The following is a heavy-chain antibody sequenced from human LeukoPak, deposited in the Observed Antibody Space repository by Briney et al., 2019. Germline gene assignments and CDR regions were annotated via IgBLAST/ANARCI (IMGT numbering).Heavy chain of an antibody. Sequence: GGSLRLSCAASGFTFSSYAMSWVRQAPGKGLEWVSAISGSGGSTYYADSVKGRFTISRDNSNNTLYPHMNSLRAEDTAVYYCSKGGVSVVRGVRFDYWGQGTLVTVSS. V-gene: IGHV3-23*01. D-gene: IGHD3-10*01. CDR2: ISGSGGST. CDR3: SKGGVSVVRGVRFDY. J-gene: IGHJ4*02. CDR1: GFTFSSYA.